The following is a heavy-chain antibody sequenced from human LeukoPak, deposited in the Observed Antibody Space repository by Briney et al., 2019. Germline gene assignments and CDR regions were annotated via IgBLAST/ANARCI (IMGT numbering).Heavy chain of an antibody. CDR1: GYTFTSYA. Sequence: ASVKVSCKASGYTFTSYAMHWVRQAPGQRLEWMGWINAGNGNTRYSQKFQGRVTITRDTSASTAYMELSSLISEDTAVYYCARDEVGGDSTFDYWGQGTLVTVSS. V-gene: IGHV1-3*01. CDR2: INAGNGNT. CDR3: ARDEVGGDSTFDY. J-gene: IGHJ4*02. D-gene: IGHD2-21*02.